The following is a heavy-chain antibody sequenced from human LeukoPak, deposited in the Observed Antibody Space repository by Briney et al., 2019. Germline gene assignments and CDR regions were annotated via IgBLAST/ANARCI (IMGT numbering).Heavy chain of an antibody. CDR1: GGSISSSSCY. CDR3: ARQSPRSSSLGG. CDR2: IYYSGST. Sequence: SETLSLTCTVSGGSISSSSCYWGWIRQPPGKGLEWIGSIYYSGSTYYNPSLKSRVTISVDTSKNQFSLKLSSVTAADTAVYYCARQSPRSSSLGGRGQGTLVTVSS. V-gene: IGHV4-39*01. D-gene: IGHD6-6*01. J-gene: IGHJ4*02.